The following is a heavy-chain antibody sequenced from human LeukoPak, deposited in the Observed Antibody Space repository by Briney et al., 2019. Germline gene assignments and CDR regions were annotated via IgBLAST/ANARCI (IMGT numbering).Heavy chain of an antibody. CDR2: ISYDGSNK. Sequence: PGGSLRLFCAASGFTFSSYAMHWVRQAPGKGLEWVAVISYDGSNKYYADSVKGRFTISRDNSKNTLYLQMNSLRAEDTAVYYCARGLYYFDYWGQGTLVTVSS. J-gene: IGHJ4*02. V-gene: IGHV3-30*04. D-gene: IGHD3/OR15-3a*01. CDR3: ARGLYYFDY. CDR1: GFTFSSYA.